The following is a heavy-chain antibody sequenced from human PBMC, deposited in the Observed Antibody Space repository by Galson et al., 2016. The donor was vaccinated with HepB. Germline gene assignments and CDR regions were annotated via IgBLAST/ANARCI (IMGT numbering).Heavy chain of an antibody. J-gene: IGHJ6*02. CDR2: ISFDGSHK. CDR1: GFTFSGHG. D-gene: IGHD3-3*01. CDR3: TKGILESFPRDDFPSYGMDA. V-gene: IGHV3-30*18. Sequence: SLRLSCAASGFTFSGHGMHWVRQAPGKGLEWVTVISFDGSHKYYADSVKGRFTTSRDNSKNTLYLEMKSLRIEDTAVYYCTKGILESFPRDDFPSYGMDAWGQGTTVTVSS.